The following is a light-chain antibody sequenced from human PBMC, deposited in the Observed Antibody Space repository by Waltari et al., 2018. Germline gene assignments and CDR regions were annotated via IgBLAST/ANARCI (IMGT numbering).Light chain of an antibody. V-gene: IGKV3-20*01. CDR3: QQYGSSPLT. Sequence: DIVFTQFPGTLSLSPGERVTPSCRASQNIRSGYLAWYQQNPGQAPRLLIFGASIRATGGPDRFSGSGSGTGFVLTSTRMDPEDCAVYYCQQYGSSPLTFGGGTKVEIK. J-gene: IGKJ4*01. CDR2: GAS. CDR1: QNIRSGY.